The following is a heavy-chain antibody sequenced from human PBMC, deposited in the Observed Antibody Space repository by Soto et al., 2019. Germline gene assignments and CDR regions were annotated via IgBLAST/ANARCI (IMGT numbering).Heavy chain of an antibody. CDR2: VYYEGNP. Sequence: PSETLSLTCTVSGGSINNYWWSWIRQSPDKGLEWLGYVYYEGNPTYSPSFRSRVTISVDTSRNQFSLKLTSVTAADTAVYYCARISAAGFSPYYYYGMDVWGQGTTVTVSS. CDR1: GGSINNYW. D-gene: IGHD6-13*01. CDR3: ARISAAGFSPYYYYGMDV. J-gene: IGHJ6*02. V-gene: IGHV4-59*12.